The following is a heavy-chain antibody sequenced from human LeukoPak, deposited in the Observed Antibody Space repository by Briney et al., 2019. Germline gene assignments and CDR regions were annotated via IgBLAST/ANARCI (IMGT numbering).Heavy chain of an antibody. D-gene: IGHD6-19*01. CDR1: GGSFSGYY. Sequence: PSETLSLTCAVYGGSFSGYYWSWIRQPPGKGLEWIGEINHSGSTNYNPSLKSRVTISVDTSKNQFSLKLSSVTAADTAVYYCARTPGGWYDYWGQGTLVTVSS. CDR2: INHSGST. CDR3: ARTPGGWYDY. J-gene: IGHJ4*02. V-gene: IGHV4-34*01.